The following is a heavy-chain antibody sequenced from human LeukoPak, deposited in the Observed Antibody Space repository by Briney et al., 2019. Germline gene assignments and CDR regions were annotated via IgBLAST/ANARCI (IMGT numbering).Heavy chain of an antibody. CDR2: IYTSGST. CDR3: AREDYGETYWYFDL. D-gene: IGHD4-17*01. Sequence: SEALSLTCTVSGGSISSYYWSWLRQPAGEGLEWIGRIYTSGSTNYNPSLTSRVTMSVDTSKNQFSLKLSSVTAADTAVYYCAREDYGETYWYFDLWGRGTLVTVSS. V-gene: IGHV4-4*07. J-gene: IGHJ2*01. CDR1: GGSISSYY.